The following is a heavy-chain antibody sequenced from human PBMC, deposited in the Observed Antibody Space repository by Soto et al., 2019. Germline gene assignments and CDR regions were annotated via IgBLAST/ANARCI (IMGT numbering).Heavy chain of an antibody. CDR3: ARHGDGSGRDYYYYGMDV. J-gene: IGHJ6*02. CDR2: IYYSGST. D-gene: IGHD3-10*01. CDR1: EGSISSSRYY. Sequence: TSETLSLTCTVSEGSISSSRYYWDWIRQPPGKGLEWIGSIYYSGSTYYNPSLKSRVTISVDTSKNQFSLKLSSVTAADTAVYYCARHGDGSGRDYYYYGMDVWGQGTTVTVSS. V-gene: IGHV4-39*01.